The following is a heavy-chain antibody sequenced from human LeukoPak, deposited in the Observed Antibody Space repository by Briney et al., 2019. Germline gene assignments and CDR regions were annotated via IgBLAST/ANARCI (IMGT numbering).Heavy chain of an antibody. CDR1: GGSFHGYH. CDR2: INPSGST. J-gene: IGHJ4*02. Sequence: SETLSLTCAVYGGSFHGYHWSWIRQPPGKGLEWIGEINPSGSTNYNPSLKSRVTILVATSKNQFSLELSSVTAADTAVYYCARGGGDWFEFDYWGQGTLVTVSS. CDR3: ARGGGDWFEFDY. V-gene: IGHV4-34*01. D-gene: IGHD2-21*02.